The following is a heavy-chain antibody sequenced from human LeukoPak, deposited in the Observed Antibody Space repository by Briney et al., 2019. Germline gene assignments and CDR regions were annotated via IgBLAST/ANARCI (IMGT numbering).Heavy chain of an antibody. V-gene: IGHV1-69*04. CDR1: GGTFSSYA. J-gene: IGHJ4*02. CDR2: IIPILGIA. D-gene: IGHD3-16*01. Sequence: SVKVSCKASGGTFSSYAISWVRQAPGQGLEWMGRIIPILGIANYAQKFQGRVTITADKSTSTAYMELRSLRSDDTAVYYCAREGGSDPDYWGQGTLVTVSS. CDR3: AREGGSDPDY.